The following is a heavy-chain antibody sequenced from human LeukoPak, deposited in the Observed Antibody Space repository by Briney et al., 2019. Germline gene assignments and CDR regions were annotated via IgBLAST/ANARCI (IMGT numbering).Heavy chain of an antibody. CDR2: ISSSGNTR. V-gene: IGHV3-11*04. CDR1: GFTFSDYY. D-gene: IGHD7-27*01. CDR3: ARESNWVFDY. Sequence: GGSLRLSCAASGFTFSDYYMSWIRQAPGKGLGWVSYISSSGNTRYYADSVKGRFTISRDNAKNSLYLQMDSLRGEDTAVYYCARESNWVFDYWGQGTLVTVSS. J-gene: IGHJ4*02.